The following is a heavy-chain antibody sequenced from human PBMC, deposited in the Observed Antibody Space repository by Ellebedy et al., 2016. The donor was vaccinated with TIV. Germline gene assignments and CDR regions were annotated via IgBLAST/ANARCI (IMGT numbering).Heavy chain of an antibody. V-gene: IGHV3-48*01. CDR1: GFTFSDYS. CDR3: ARDRGSSSWYTWGWFHS. CDR2: ISSRSGTI. J-gene: IGHJ5*01. Sequence: GGSLRLXXAASGFTFSDYSMNWVRQAPGKGLEWVSYISSRSGTIYYADSVKGRFSISRDNAKNSLYLEMNILRAEDTAVYYCARDRGSSSWYTWGWFHSWGQGTLVTVSS. D-gene: IGHD2-2*02.